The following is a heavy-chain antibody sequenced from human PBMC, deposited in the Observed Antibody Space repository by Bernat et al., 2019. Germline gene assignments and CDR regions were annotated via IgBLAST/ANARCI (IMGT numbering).Heavy chain of an antibody. CDR1: GFTFSTVW. J-gene: IGHJ4*02. D-gene: IGHD3-10*01. Sequence: VQLVESGGGVVQPGRSLRLSCAASGFTFSTVWMSWVRQAPGKGLEWVGRVKSKADGGTTDYAAPVKGRFSVSRDDSKRMVYLQMNSLRIEDTAVYYCTTFGGYWGQGVLVTVSS. CDR2: VKSKADGGTT. V-gene: IGHV3-15*01. CDR3: TTFGGY.